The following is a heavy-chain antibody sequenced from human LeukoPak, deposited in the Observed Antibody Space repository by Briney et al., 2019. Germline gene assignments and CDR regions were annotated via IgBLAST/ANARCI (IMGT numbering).Heavy chain of an antibody. CDR2: IYYSGST. J-gene: IGHJ3*02. V-gene: IGHV4-59*08. D-gene: IGHD3-22*01. Sequence: SETLSLTCTVSGGSISSYYWSWIRQPPGKGLEWIGYIYYSGSTNYNPSLKSRVTISVDTSKNQFSLKLSSVTAADTAVYYCARGHYYDSSGYYSLIAFDIWGQGTMVTVSS. CDR3: ARGHYYDSSGYYSLIAFDI. CDR1: GGSISSYY.